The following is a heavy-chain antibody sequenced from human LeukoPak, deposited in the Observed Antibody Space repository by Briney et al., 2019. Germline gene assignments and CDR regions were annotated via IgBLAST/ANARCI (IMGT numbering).Heavy chain of an antibody. D-gene: IGHD5-24*01. CDR2: IYYSGNT. CDR1: GGSISSSSYY. Sequence: SETLSLTCTVSGGSISSSSYYWGWIRQPPGKGLEWIGSIYYSGNTYYSPSLKSRVTISVDTSKNQFSLKLSSVTAADAAVYYCARNVHGYNEIDCWGQGTLVTVSS. CDR3: ARNVHGYNEIDC. V-gene: IGHV4-39*01. J-gene: IGHJ4*02.